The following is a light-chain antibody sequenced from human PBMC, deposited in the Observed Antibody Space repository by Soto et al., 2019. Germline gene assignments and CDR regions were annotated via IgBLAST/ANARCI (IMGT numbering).Light chain of an antibody. CDR2: EVS. CDR3: SSHTSTSSYV. Sequence: QSALAQPASVSGSPGQSITVSCTGTSSDVGGYNSVSWYQQHPGKPPKLIIYEVSNRPSGVSDRFSGSKSGNTASLTISGLQAEDEADYYCSSHTSTSSYVFPTGTKVTVL. V-gene: IGLV2-14*03. J-gene: IGLJ1*01. CDR1: SSDVGGYNS.